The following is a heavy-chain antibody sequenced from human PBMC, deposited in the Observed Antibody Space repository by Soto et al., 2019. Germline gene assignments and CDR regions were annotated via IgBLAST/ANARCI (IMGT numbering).Heavy chain of an antibody. CDR1: GFTFHDFG. J-gene: IGHJ4*02. D-gene: IGHD3-10*01. V-gene: IGHV3-30*18. CDR3: AKAVDITVRGVPPSDY. Sequence: QVQLVESGGGVVQPGRSLRLSCAASGFTFHDFGMHWVRQTPGKGLEWVAVISYDGRNKYYADLVKGRFTISRDNSQKTLYLQMNSLGPEDTAVYFCAKAVDITVRGVPPSDYWGQGTLVTVSS. CDR2: ISYDGRNK.